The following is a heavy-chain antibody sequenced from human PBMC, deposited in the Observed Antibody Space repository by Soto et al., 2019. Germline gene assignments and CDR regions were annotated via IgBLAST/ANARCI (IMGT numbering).Heavy chain of an antibody. CDR2: TYYRSKWYN. V-gene: IGHV6-1*01. Sequence: PSQTLSLTCAISGDSVSSNSAAWNWIRQSPSRGLEWLGRTYYRSKWYNDYAVSVKSRITINPDTSKNQFSLQLNSVTPEDTAVYYCARDEWKEWLPQEGMSFDYWGQGTLVTVSS. J-gene: IGHJ4*02. D-gene: IGHD5-12*01. CDR1: GDSVSSNSAA. CDR3: ARDEWKEWLPQEGMSFDY.